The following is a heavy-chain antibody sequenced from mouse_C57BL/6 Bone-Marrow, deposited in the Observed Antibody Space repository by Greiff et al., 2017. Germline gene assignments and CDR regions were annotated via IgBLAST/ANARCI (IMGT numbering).Heavy chain of an antibody. CDR1: GFSLTSYG. J-gene: IGHJ4*01. CDR3: AKNDDYYAMDD. Sequence: VQLQQSGPGLVQPSQSLSITCTVSGFSLTSYGVHWVRQSPGKGLAWLGVIWRGGSTDYNAAFMSRLSITKDNSKSQVFYKMNSLQADDTAIYYCAKNDDYYAMDDWGKGTSVTVSS. CDR2: IWRGGST. V-gene: IGHV2-5*01.